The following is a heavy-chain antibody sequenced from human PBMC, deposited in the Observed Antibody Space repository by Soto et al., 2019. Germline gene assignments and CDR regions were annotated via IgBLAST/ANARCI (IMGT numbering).Heavy chain of an antibody. D-gene: IGHD1-20*01. J-gene: IGHJ5*02. CDR3: ARGRAYNWNDVWFEP. CDR1: VDSVSSNSAA. V-gene: IGHV6-1*01. Sequence: PSQTLSLTCCIAVDSVSSNSAAWNFILQSPSRGLEWLGRTYYRSKWYNDYAVSVKSRITINPDTSKNQFSLQLNSVTPEDTAVYYCARGRAYNWNDVWFEPWGQGTLVTVSS. CDR2: TYYRSKWYN.